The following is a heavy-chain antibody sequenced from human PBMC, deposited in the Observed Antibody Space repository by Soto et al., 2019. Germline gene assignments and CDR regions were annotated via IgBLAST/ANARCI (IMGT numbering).Heavy chain of an antibody. CDR3: AREGTSSWSGDYGMDV. CDR1: GGFMRSYY. J-gene: IGHJ6*02. V-gene: IGHV4-59*01. CDR2: IYYSGVT. Sequence: QVQLQESGPGLVKPSETLSLTCTVSGGFMRSYYWSWIRQPPGKGLEWIGYIYYSGVTNYNPPPKSRVTMSVDTSNNQFFLKLNSVTAADTAVYYCAREGTSSWSGDYGMDVWGQGTMVTVSS. D-gene: IGHD6-13*01.